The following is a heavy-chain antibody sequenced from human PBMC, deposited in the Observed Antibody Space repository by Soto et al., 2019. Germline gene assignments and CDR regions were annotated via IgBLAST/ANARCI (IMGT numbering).Heavy chain of an antibody. J-gene: IGHJ4*02. V-gene: IGHV1-3*01. D-gene: IGHD2-15*01. Sequence: QVQLVQSGAEVKKPGASVKVSCKASGYTFTSYAMHWVRQAPGQRLEWMGWINAGNGNTKYSQKFQGRVTITRDTSARTAYMELSSLRSEDTAVYYCARDPPRRYCSGGSCYYTGYWGQGTLVTVSS. CDR3: ARDPPRRYCSGGSCYYTGY. CDR2: INAGNGNT. CDR1: GYTFTSYA.